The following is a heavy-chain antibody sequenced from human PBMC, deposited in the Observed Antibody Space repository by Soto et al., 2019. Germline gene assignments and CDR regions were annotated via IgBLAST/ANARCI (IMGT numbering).Heavy chain of an antibody. CDR3: TRDASRDSSARGWFDP. Sequence: GGSLRLSCAASGFTFRSFTMDWVRQAPGKGLEWVSTISSNSAYIYYTDALRGRFTISRDNAKNSLHLQMNSLRAEDTAVYYCTRDASRDSSARGWFDPWGPGTLVTVSS. CDR1: GFTFRSFT. V-gene: IGHV3-21*01. D-gene: IGHD6-13*01. J-gene: IGHJ5*02. CDR2: ISSNSAYI.